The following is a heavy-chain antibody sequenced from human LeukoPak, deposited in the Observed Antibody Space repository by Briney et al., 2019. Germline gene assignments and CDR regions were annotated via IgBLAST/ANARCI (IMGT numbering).Heavy chain of an antibody. V-gene: IGHV3-7*03. Sequence: PGGSLRLSCAASGFTFRNYWMSWVRQAPGEGLEWVANIRPDGSQKYYVDSARGRFTISRDNAKSSLYLQMSSLSPEDTATYYCARDFQPRYCSSSSCSPAWGQGTTVTVSS. J-gene: IGHJ6*02. CDR3: ARDFQPRYCSSSSCSPA. CDR2: IRPDGSQK. CDR1: GFTFRNYW. D-gene: IGHD2-2*01.